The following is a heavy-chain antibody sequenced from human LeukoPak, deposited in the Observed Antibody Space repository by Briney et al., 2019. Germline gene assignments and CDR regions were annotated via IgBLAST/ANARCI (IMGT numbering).Heavy chain of an antibody. Sequence: SETLSLTCTVSGGSISSSSYYWGWIRQPPGKGLEWIGTIYYSGNTYYNPSLKSRVSMSVDTSKNQFSLKLSSVTAADTAVYYCARQAVAGNGFDYWGQGTLVTVSS. CDR1: GGSISSSSYY. J-gene: IGHJ4*02. D-gene: IGHD6-19*01. CDR2: IYYSGNT. CDR3: ARQAVAGNGFDY. V-gene: IGHV4-39*01.